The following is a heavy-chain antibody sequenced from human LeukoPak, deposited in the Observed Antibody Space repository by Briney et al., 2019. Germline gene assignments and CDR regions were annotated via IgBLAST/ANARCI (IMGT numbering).Heavy chain of an antibody. CDR2: ISYDGSNK. D-gene: IGHD2-2*01. J-gene: IGHJ4*02. CDR1: GFTFSSYA. CDR3: ARTRGVWYQLLSHFDY. Sequence: GGSLRLPCAASGFTFSSYAMHWVRQAPGKGLEWVAVISYDGSNKYYADSVKGRFTISRDNSKNTLYLQMNSLRAEDTAVYYCARTRGVWYQLLSHFDYWGQGTLVTVSS. V-gene: IGHV3-30-3*01.